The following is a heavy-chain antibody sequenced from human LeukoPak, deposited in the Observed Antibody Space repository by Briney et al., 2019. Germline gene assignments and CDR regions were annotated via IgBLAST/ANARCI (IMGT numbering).Heavy chain of an antibody. Sequence: GASVKVSCKASGGTFSSYAISWVRQAPGQGREWMGRIIPIFGTANYAQKFQGRVTITTDESTSTAYMELSSLRSEDTAVYYCATATDHSSGWLDAFDIWGQGTMVTVSS. CDR2: IIPIFGTA. CDR1: GGTFSSYA. V-gene: IGHV1-69*05. J-gene: IGHJ3*02. D-gene: IGHD6-19*01. CDR3: ATATDHSSGWLDAFDI.